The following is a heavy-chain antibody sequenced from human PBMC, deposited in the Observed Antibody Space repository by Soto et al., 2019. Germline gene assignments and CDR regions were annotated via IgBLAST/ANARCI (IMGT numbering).Heavy chain of an antibody. CDR1: GFTFSSYG. CDR3: ARDSLYSGYDFSY. D-gene: IGHD5-12*01. CDR2: IWYDGSNK. J-gene: IGHJ4*02. Sequence: PWGSLRLSCAASGFTFSSYGMHWVRQAPGKGLEWVAVIWYDGSNKYYADSVKGRFTISRDNSKNTLYLQMNSLRAEDTAVYYCARDSLYSGYDFSYWGQGTLVTVSS. V-gene: IGHV3-33*01.